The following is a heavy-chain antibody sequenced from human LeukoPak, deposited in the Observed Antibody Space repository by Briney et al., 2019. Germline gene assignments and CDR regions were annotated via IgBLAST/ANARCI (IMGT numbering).Heavy chain of an antibody. Sequence: GGSVRLSCAASGFTFSDYYMSWLRQAPGKGLVWVSYISSSGSTIYYADSVKGRFTISRDNAKNSLYLQMNSLRAEDTAVSYCAMATGYFLAGEDYWGQGTLVTVSS. D-gene: IGHD3-9*01. CDR1: GFTFSDYY. V-gene: IGHV3-11*04. J-gene: IGHJ4*02. CDR2: ISSSGSTI. CDR3: AMATGYFLAGEDY.